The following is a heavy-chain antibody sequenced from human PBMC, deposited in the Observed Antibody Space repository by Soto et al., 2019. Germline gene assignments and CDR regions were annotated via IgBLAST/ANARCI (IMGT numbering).Heavy chain of an antibody. CDR3: AAADYYGSGSYMVYGMDV. CDR2: IVVGSGNT. J-gene: IGHJ6*02. D-gene: IGHD3-10*01. V-gene: IGHV1-58*02. CDR1: GFTFTSSA. Sequence: QMQLVQSGPEVKKPGTSVKVSCKASGFTFTSSAMQWVRQARGQRLEWIGWIVVGSGNTNYAQKFQERVTITRDMSKSTAYMELSSLRSEDTAVYYCAAADYYGSGSYMVYGMDVWGQGTTVTVSS.